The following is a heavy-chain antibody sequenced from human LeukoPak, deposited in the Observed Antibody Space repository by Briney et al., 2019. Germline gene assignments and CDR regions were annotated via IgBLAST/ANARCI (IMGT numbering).Heavy chain of an antibody. D-gene: IGHD3-3*01. CDR3: ARERLRFLEWLRIDAFDI. Sequence: GGSLRLSCAASGFTFSSYWMSWVRQAPGKGLEWVANIKQDGSEKYYVDSVKGRFTISRGNAKNSLYLQMNSLRAEDTAVYYCARERLRFLEWLRIDAFDIWGQGTMVTVSS. CDR2: IKQDGSEK. V-gene: IGHV3-7*01. J-gene: IGHJ3*02. CDR1: GFTFSSYW.